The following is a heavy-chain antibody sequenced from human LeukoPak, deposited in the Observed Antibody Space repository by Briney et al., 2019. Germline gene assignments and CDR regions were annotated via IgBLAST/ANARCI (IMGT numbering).Heavy chain of an antibody. CDR1: GFTFSSYS. V-gene: IGHV4-34*01. Sequence: GSLRLSCAASGFTFSSYSMNWIRQPPGKGLEWIGEINHSGSTNYNPSLKSRVTISVDTSKNQFSLKLSSVTAADTAVYYCARHHRLRFGYCSGGSCRDAFDIWGQGTMVTVSS. CDR2: INHSGST. D-gene: IGHD2-15*01. CDR3: ARHHRLRFGYCSGGSCRDAFDI. J-gene: IGHJ3*02.